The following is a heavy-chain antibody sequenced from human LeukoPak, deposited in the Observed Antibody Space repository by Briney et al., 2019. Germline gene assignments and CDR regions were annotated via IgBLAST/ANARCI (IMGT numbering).Heavy chain of an antibody. CDR3: TKRIDASGTYYIDY. Sequence: GGSLRLSCVASGFTFRNYVMNWVRQAPGKGLEWVSAIGGTDGTTFYADSVKGRFTISRDNSKNTLYLEMSRLRAEDSAIYYCTKRIDASGTYYIDYWGQGTLVTVSS. D-gene: IGHD3-10*01. CDR2: IGGTDGTT. CDR1: GFTFRNYV. J-gene: IGHJ4*02. V-gene: IGHV3-23*01.